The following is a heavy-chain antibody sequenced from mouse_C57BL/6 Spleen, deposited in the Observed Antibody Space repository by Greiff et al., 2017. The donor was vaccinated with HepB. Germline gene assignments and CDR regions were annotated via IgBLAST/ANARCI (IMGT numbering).Heavy chain of an antibody. V-gene: IGHV14-2*01. Sequence: EVQLQESGAELVKPGASVKLSCTASGFNITDYYMHWVKQRTEQGLEWIGRIDPEDGETKYAPNFQGKATITADTSSNTAYLQLSSLTSEDTAVYYCARGSYWYFDVWGTGTTVTVSS. CDR2: IDPEDGET. CDR3: ARGSYWYFDV. D-gene: IGHD1-1*01. J-gene: IGHJ1*03. CDR1: GFNITDYY.